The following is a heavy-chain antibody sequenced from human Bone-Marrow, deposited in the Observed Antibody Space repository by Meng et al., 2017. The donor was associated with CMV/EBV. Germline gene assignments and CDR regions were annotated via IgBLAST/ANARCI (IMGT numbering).Heavy chain of an antibody. CDR3: ARDGHSSVDD. CDR1: GFTVSSNY. D-gene: IGHD3-22*01. Sequence: GESLKISCAASGFTVSSNYMSWVRQAPGKGLEWVSVIYSGGSTYYADSVKGRFTISRDNSKNTLYLQMNSLRAEDTAVYYCARDGHSSVDDWGQGRLVTVAS. V-gene: IGHV3-53*01. CDR2: IYSGGST. J-gene: IGHJ4*02.